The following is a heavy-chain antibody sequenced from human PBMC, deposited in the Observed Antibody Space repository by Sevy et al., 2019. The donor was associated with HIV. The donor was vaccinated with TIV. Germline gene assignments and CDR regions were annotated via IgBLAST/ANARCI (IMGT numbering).Heavy chain of an antibody. CDR3: PRDLAYYDFWSGYLPLFYYGMDV. V-gene: IGHV1-18*01. CDR1: GYTFTSYG. J-gene: IGHJ6*02. Sequence: ASVKVSCKASGYTFTSYGISWVRQAPGQGLEWMGWISAYNGNTNYAQKLQGRVTMTTDTSTSTAYMELRSLRSDDTAVYYCPRDLAYYDFWSGYLPLFYYGMDVWGQGTTVTVSS. D-gene: IGHD3-3*01. CDR2: ISAYNGNT.